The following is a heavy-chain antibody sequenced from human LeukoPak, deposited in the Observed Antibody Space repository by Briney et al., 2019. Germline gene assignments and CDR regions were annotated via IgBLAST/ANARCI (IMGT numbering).Heavy chain of an antibody. Sequence: PGGSLRLSCAASGFTFSTYTMNWVRQAPGKGLEWVSFISSSSSYMYYADSVKGRFTISRDNTKKSLYLQMHSLRAENTAVYYCARDFSGYDYNFDYWGQGTLVTVSS. CDR3: ARDFSGYDYNFDY. CDR2: ISSSSSYM. V-gene: IGHV3-21*01. CDR1: GFTFSTYT. D-gene: IGHD5-12*01. J-gene: IGHJ4*02.